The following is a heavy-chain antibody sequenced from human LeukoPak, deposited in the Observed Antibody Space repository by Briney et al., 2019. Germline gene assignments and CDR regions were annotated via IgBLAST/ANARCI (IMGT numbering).Heavy chain of an antibody. CDR1: GFIFSSYQ. Sequence: GGSLRLSCAASGFIFSSYQMNWVRQAPGKGLEWIAYISSGGGTIYYADSVKGRFTISRDNTKNSVSLQMNSLSAEDTAVYYCATGAAGTRFLDSLEIWGQGTMVTVSS. CDR2: ISSGGGTI. V-gene: IGHV3-48*03. D-gene: IGHD1-1*01. J-gene: IGHJ3*02. CDR3: ATGAAGTRFLDSLEI.